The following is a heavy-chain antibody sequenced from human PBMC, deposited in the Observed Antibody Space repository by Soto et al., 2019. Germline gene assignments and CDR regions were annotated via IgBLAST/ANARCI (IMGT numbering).Heavy chain of an antibody. V-gene: IGHV3-74*01. CDR1: GFTFSSYW. Sequence: GGSLRLSCAASGFTFSSYWMHWVRQAPGKGLVWVSRIKGDASSTNYADLVKGRFIISRDSAENTLYLQMNSLRAEDTAVYYCARGLPGYYGADVWGQGTTVTVSS. CDR3: ARGLPGYYGADV. CDR2: IKGDASST. D-gene: IGHD5-18*01. J-gene: IGHJ6*02.